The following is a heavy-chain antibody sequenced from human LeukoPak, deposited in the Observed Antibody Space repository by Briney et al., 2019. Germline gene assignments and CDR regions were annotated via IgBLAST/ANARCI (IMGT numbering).Heavy chain of an antibody. CDR3: ARPAREGSSGRLDAFDI. CDR1: GGSISSGAYY. Sequence: PSQTLSLTCTVSGGSISSGAYYWGWIRQPPGKGLEWIGSIYYGGSTHYNPSLKSRVTISVDTSKNQFSLKLSSVTAADTAVYYCARPAREGSSGRLDAFDIWGQGTMVTVSS. J-gene: IGHJ3*02. V-gene: IGHV4-39*01. CDR2: IYYGGST. D-gene: IGHD3-22*01.